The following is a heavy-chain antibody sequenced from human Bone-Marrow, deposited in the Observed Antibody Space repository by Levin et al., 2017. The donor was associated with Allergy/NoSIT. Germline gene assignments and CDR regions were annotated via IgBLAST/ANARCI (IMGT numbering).Heavy chain of an antibody. V-gene: IGHV3-48*03. CDR1: GFTFSSYE. CDR2: ISSSGSTK. Sequence: GESLKISCAASGFTFSSYEMNWVRQAPGKGLEWISYISSSGSTKYYADSVKGRLTISSKNSLDLQMNSLRAEDTAIYYCARDKSSDGVTPDWYFDLWGRGTLVTVSS. D-gene: IGHD2-21*02. CDR3: ARDKSSDGVTPDWYFDL. J-gene: IGHJ2*01.